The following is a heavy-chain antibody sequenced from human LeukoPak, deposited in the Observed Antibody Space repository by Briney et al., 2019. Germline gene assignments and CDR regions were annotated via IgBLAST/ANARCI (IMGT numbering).Heavy chain of an antibody. D-gene: IGHD6-6*01. CDR1: GGSINNSY. CDR2: IYYSGST. V-gene: IGHV4-59*01. CDR3: ARLSSLANIAARGRTWLDP. J-gene: IGHJ5*02. Sequence: SETLPLTRTVSGGSINNSYWTWIRQPPGKGLEWIGHIYYSGSTNYSPSLKSRVTISVDTSKNQFSLKLSSVTAADTAVYYCARLSSLANIAARGRTWLDPWGQGSLVTVSS.